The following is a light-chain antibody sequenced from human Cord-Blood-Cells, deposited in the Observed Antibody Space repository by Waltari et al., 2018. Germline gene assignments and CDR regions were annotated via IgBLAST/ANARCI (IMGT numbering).Light chain of an antibody. CDR3: QQSYSTPFT. V-gene: IGKV1-39*01. CDR2: AAS. Sequence: DIQMTQSPSSLSASVGDIVTITCRASQSISSYLNCYQQKPGKAPKLLIYAASSLQSGVPSRFSGSGSGTDFTLTISSLQPEDFATYYCQQSYSTPFTFGPGTKVDIK. CDR1: QSISSY. J-gene: IGKJ3*01.